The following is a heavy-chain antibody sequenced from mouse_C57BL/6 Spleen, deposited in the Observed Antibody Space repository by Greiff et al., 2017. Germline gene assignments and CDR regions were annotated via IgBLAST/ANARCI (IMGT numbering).Heavy chain of an antibody. CDR2: ISYDGSN. Sequence: VQLKESGPGLVKPSQSLSLTCSVTGYSITSGYYWNWIRQFPGNKLEWMGYISYDGSNNYNPSLKNRISITRDTSKNQYFLKLNSVTTEDTATYYCARGDGNYVPWSAYWGQGTLVTVSA. CDR1: GYSITSGYY. CDR3: ARGDGNYVPWSAY. D-gene: IGHD2-1*01. V-gene: IGHV3-6*01. J-gene: IGHJ3*01.